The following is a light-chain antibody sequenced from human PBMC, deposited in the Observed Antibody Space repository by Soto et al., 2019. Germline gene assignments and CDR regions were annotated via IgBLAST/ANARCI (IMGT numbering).Light chain of an antibody. CDR1: QRSSRQ. J-gene: IGKJ1*01. CDR3: QQYQSYWT. Sequence: DIQMTQSPSSLSASVGDRVSITCRASQRSSRQLAWYQQKPGKAPNLLIYQASNLETGVPSRFTGSGSGTEFPLTISSLQPDDFATYYCQQYQSYWTFGQGKKVAVK. CDR2: QAS. V-gene: IGKV1-5*03.